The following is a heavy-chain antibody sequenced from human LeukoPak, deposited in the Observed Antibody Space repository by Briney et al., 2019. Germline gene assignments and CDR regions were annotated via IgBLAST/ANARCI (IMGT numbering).Heavy chain of an antibody. CDR2: IWYDGSNK. D-gene: IGHD6-19*01. V-gene: IGHV3-33*01. CDR3: AREKQKYSSGWYCLDY. J-gene: IGHJ4*02. CDR1: GFTFSTYG. Sequence: GSLRLSCAASGFTFSTYGLHWVRQAPGKGLEWVALIWYDGSNKYYADSVKGRFTISGDNSKNTLYLQMNSLRAEDTAVYYCAREKQKYSSGWYCLDYWGQGTLVTVSS.